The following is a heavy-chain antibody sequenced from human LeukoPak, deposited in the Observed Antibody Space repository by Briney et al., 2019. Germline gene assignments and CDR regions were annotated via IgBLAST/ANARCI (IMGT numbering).Heavy chain of an antibody. Sequence: GESLKISCKGSGYTFTGYYMHWVRQAPGQGLEWMGWINPNSGGTNYAQKFQGRVTMTRDTSISTAYMELRSLRSDDTAVYYCARAPESPAITIFGVVINPNLDYWGQGTLVTVSS. J-gene: IGHJ4*02. CDR2: INPNSGGT. D-gene: IGHD3-3*01. CDR3: ARAPESPAITIFGVVINPNLDY. V-gene: IGHV1-2*02. CDR1: GYTFTGYY.